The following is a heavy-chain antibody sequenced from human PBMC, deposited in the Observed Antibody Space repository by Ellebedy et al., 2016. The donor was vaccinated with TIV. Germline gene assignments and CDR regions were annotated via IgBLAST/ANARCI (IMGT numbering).Heavy chain of an antibody. CDR2: IFSNDEK. J-gene: IGHJ4*02. V-gene: IGHV2-26*01. Sequence: SGPTLVKPTETLTLTCTVSGFSLSNARMGVSWIRQPPGKALEWLAHIFSNDEKSYSTSLKSRLTISKDTSKSQVVLTMTNMDPVDTATYYCARIRLTYSSSWCFDYWGQGTLVTVSS. CDR1: GFSLSNARMG. D-gene: IGHD6-13*01. CDR3: ARIRLTYSSSWCFDY.